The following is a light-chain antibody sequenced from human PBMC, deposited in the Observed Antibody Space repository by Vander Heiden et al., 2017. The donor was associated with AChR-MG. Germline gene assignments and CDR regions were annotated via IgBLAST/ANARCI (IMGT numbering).Light chain of an antibody. CDR3: SSYAGDPWV. CDR2: DVT. V-gene: IGLV2-11*01. J-gene: IGLJ3*02. CDR1: KNDVGGYNY. Sequence: QSALTQPRSVAGSPGQSPTIPCAGTKNDVGGYNYVPWYQQYPGKAPKLIIYDVTKRPSGVPDRFSGSKSGNTASLTISGLQAEDEADYYCSSYAGDPWVFGGGTRLTAL.